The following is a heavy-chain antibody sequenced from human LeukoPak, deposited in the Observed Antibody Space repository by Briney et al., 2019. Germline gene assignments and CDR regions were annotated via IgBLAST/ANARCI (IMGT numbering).Heavy chain of an antibody. CDR2: INHSGST. J-gene: IGHJ4*02. V-gene: IGHV4-34*01. CDR1: GGSFSGYY. D-gene: IGHD3-22*01. Sequence: SETLSLTCAVYGGSFSGYYWSWVRQHPGKGREWIGEINHSGSTQQNPSIKSRVTISVDTSKNQFSLKLSSVTAADTAVYYCASRPSGESYYYDSSGSYYSDYWGQGTLVTVSS. CDR3: ASRPSGESYYYDSSGSYYSDY.